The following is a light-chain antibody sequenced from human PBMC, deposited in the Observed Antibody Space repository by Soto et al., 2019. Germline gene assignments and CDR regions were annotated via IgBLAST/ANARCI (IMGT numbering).Light chain of an antibody. J-gene: IGKJ5*01. CDR3: QQRSNWHT. Sequence: EIVLAQSRSTLCLSPGGRATLSCRGSQSVSSYLAWYQQKPGQAPRLLIYDASNRATVIPARFSGSGSGTDFTLTISSLEPEDFAVYYCQQRSNWHTFGQGTRLEIK. V-gene: IGKV3-11*01. CDR2: DAS. CDR1: QSVSSY.